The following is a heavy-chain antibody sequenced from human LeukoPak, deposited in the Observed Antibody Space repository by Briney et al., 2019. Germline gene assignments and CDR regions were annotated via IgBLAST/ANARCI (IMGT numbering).Heavy chain of an antibody. CDR3: SSGYSSYYFDY. J-gene: IGHJ4*02. D-gene: IGHD6-6*01. Sequence: SETLPLTCSVSGGSISTYYWSCIRQTPGKGLEWIGYIYYSGSTNYNPSLESRVTMSVDTYTNHLSVNLTSVTAADTAAYFCSSGYSSYYFDYWGLGTLVTVSS. CDR2: IYYSGST. V-gene: IGHV4-59*01. CDR1: GGSISTYY.